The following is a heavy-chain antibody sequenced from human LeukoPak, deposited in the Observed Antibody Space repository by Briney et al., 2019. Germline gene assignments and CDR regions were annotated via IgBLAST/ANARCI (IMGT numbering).Heavy chain of an antibody. Sequence: SETLSLTCTVSGGSITNHYWSWIRQPAGKGLEWIGRIYSSGSANYSPSLKSRVSMSIDTSNNHFSLNLTSVTAADTALYFCARDVRYASGWSTPESWGQGTLVTVSS. CDR2: IYSSGSA. CDR1: GGSITNHY. V-gene: IGHV4-4*07. J-gene: IGHJ5*02. CDR3: ARDVRYASGWSTPES. D-gene: IGHD6-19*01.